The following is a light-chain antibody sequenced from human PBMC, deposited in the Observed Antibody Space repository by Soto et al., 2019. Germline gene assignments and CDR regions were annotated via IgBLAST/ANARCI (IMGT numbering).Light chain of an antibody. Sequence: QSALTQPASVSGSPGQSITISCTGTSSDVGSYNYVSWYQQHPGKAPKLMIYEVSNRPSGVSDRFSGSKSGNTASLTISGLQAEDEADYYCCSYAGSYTEVFGGGTKVTVL. V-gene: IGLV2-14*01. CDR2: EVS. J-gene: IGLJ2*01. CDR1: SSDVGSYNY. CDR3: CSYAGSYTEV.